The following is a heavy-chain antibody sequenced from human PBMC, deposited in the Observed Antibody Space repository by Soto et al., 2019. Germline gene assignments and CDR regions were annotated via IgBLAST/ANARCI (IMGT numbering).Heavy chain of an antibody. CDR3: ARDFSWFGELIASDY. D-gene: IGHD3-10*01. CDR2: INAGNGNT. J-gene: IGHJ4*02. Sequence: QVQLVQSGAEVKKPGASVKVSCKASGYTFTSYPMHWVRQAPGQRLEWMGWINAGNGNTKYSQKFQGRVTITRDTSASTAYMELSSLRSEDTAVYYCARDFSWFGELIASDYWGQGTLVTVSS. V-gene: IGHV1-3*01. CDR1: GYTFTSYP.